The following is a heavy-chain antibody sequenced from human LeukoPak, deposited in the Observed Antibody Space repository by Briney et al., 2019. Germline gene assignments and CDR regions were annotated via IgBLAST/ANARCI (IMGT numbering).Heavy chain of an antibody. J-gene: IGHJ4*02. D-gene: IGHD2-2*01. V-gene: IGHV3-21*01. Sequence: GGSLRLSCAASGFTFSSYSMNWVRQAPGKGLEWVSSISSSSSYIYYADSVKGRFTISRDNAKNSLYLQMNSLRAEDTAVYDCARQSSAYFDYWGQGTLVTVSS. CDR1: GFTFSSYS. CDR3: ARQSSAYFDY. CDR2: ISSSSSYI.